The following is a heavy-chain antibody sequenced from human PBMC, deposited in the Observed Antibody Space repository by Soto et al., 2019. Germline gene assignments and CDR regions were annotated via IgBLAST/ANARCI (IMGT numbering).Heavy chain of an antibody. CDR3: ATLGYCSGDSVTRSCYSGLEV. CDR1: GHTLTELS. J-gene: IGHJ6*02. Sequence: ASVKVSCKVSGHTLTELSMHWARQAPGKGPEWMGGFDPVDGETIYAQKFQVRVTMTEDTSTDTAYMELNSLRSEDTAVYYCATLGYCSGDSVTRSCYSGLEVWGQGXTVTVYS. D-gene: IGHD2-15*01. CDR2: FDPVDGET. V-gene: IGHV1-24*01.